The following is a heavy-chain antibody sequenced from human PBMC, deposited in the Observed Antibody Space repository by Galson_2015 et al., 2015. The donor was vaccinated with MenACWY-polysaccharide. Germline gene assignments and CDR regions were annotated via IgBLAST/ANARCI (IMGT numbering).Heavy chain of an antibody. D-gene: IGHD4-17*01. CDR1: GGSISSGSHH. CDR3: AGIPSTETSYGWFDP. Sequence: SLTCSVSGGSISSGSHHWTWICPLPGKGLEWIGYIYYSGNTYYNPSLKSRLTISRDTSKNQFSLNLSSVSDADTAVYYCAGIPSTETSYGWFDPWGQEPWSPSRQ. CDR2: IYYSGNT. J-gene: IGHJ5*02. V-gene: IGHV4-31*03.